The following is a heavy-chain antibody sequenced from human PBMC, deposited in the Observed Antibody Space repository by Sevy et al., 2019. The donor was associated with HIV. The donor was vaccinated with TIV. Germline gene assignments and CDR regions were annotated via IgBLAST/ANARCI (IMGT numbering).Heavy chain of an antibody. CDR1: GFTFSSYA. J-gene: IGHJ4*02. V-gene: IGHV3-23*01. D-gene: IGHD5-12*01. Sequence: GGSLRLSCAASGFTFSSYAMSWVRQALGKGLEWVSAISGSGISTYYADSVKGRFTISRDNSKNTLYLQMNNLRAEDTAVFYCAKGIGYSGYETDYWGQGTLVTVSS. CDR2: ISGSGIST. CDR3: AKGIGYSGYETDY.